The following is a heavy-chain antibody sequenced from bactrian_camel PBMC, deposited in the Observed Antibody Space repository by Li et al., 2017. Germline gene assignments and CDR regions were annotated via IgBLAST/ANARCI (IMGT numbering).Heavy chain of an antibody. J-gene: IGHJ4*01. V-gene: IGHV3S53*01. CDR3: AAERSRFYWCRPGTDAGYRH. D-gene: IGHD5*01. CDR1: GRTYSTYC. Sequence: VQLVESGGGSVQTGGSLRLSCAASGRTYSTYCMGWFRQSPEKVREGIASIDSDGKIEYAYSVKGRFTISVDNAKNTLYLQMNSLKPEDTAMYYCAAERSRFYWCRPGTDAGYRHWGQGTQVTVS. CDR2: IDSDGKI.